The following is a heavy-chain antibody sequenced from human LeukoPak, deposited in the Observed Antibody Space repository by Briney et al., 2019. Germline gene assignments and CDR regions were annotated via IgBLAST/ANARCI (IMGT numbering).Heavy chain of an antibody. J-gene: IGHJ3*02. CDR1: GFTFSSYA. D-gene: IGHD1-1*01. Sequence: GGPLRLSCAASGFTFSSYAMSWVRQAPGKGLEWVSAISGSGGSTYYADSVKGRFTISRDNSKNTLYLQMNSLRAEDTAVYYCAKDIDWNDVVDAFDIWGQGTMVTVSS. V-gene: IGHV3-23*01. CDR3: AKDIDWNDVVDAFDI. CDR2: ISGSGGST.